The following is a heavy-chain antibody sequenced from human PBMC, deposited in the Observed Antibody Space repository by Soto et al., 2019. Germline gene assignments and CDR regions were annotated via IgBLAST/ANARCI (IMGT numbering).Heavy chain of an antibody. CDR1: GFTFSSYG. J-gene: IGHJ3*02. Sequence: QVQLVESGGGVVQPGRSLRLSCAASGFTFSSYGMHWVRQAPGKGLEWVAVISYDGSNKYYADSVKGRFTISRDNSKNTLYLQMNSLRAEDTAVYYCAKDQGKVDWNDAYDAFDIWGQGTMVTVSS. D-gene: IGHD1-1*01. CDR3: AKDQGKVDWNDAYDAFDI. CDR2: ISYDGSNK. V-gene: IGHV3-30*18.